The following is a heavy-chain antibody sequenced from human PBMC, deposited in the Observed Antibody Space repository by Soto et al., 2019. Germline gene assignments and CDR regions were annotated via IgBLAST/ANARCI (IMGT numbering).Heavy chain of an antibody. J-gene: IGHJ5*02. CDR1: GGSINSANYY. D-gene: IGHD2-2*01. CDR3: ARLSAIAVVPAGSLSWFDP. Sequence: LSLTCSVSGGSINSANYYWSWIRQHPGKGLESIGYISHSGSTYYNPSLKSRVTISSDTSKNQFSLKLSSATAADTAVYYCARLSAIAVVPAGSLSWFDPWGQGTQVTVSS. CDR2: ISHSGST. V-gene: IGHV4-31*03.